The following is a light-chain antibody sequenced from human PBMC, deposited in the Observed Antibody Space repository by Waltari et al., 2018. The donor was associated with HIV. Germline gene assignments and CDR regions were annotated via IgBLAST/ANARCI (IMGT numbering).Light chain of an antibody. CDR1: SSNIGSNT. CDR3: AAWDDSLNGVV. Sequence: QSVLTQPPSASGTPGQRVTISCSGSSSNIGSNTVNWYQQLPGTAPKLLIYNNYQRPAGVPDRFSGSKSGTAASLASSGLQSEDEADYYCAAWDDSLNGVVFGGGTKLTVL. J-gene: IGLJ2*01. CDR2: NNY. V-gene: IGLV1-44*01.